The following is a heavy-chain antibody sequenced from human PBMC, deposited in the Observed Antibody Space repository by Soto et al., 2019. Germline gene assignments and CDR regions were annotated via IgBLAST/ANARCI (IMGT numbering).Heavy chain of an antibody. CDR3: ARDDGGKTDY. D-gene: IGHD2-15*01. CDR2: ISYSGST. V-gene: IGHV4-31*02. Sequence: WTWIRQYPGKGLEWIGYISYSGSTYYNPSLKSRVTISVDTSKNQLSLNLNSVTAADTAVYYCARDDGGKTDYWGQGTLVTVTS. J-gene: IGHJ4*02.